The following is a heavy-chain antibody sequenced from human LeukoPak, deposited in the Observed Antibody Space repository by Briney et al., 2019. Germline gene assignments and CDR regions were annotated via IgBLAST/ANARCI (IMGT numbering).Heavy chain of an antibody. Sequence: ASVKVSCKVSGYTLTELSMHWVRQAPGKGLEWMGGFDPEDGETIYAQKFQGRVTMTEDTSTDTAYMELSSLRSEDTAVYYCARDPVPGVVVTAPPGIWGQGTMVTVSS. CDR2: FDPEDGET. CDR1: GYTLTELS. J-gene: IGHJ3*02. D-gene: IGHD2-21*02. CDR3: ARDPVPGVVVTAPPGI. V-gene: IGHV1-24*01.